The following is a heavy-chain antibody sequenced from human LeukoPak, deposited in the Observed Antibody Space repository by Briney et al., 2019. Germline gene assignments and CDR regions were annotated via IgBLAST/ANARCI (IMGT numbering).Heavy chain of an antibody. J-gene: IGHJ4*02. CDR2: IYPGDSDT. Sequence: GESLKISCKGFGYSFTSYWIGWVRQMPGKGLEWMGIIYPGDSDTRYSPSFQGQVTISADKSISTAYLQWSSLKASDTAMYYCARPIRQHRRGYSYGPEYWGQATLVTVSS. CDR3: ARPIRQHRRGYSYGPEY. D-gene: IGHD5-18*01. V-gene: IGHV5-51*01. CDR1: GYSFTSYW.